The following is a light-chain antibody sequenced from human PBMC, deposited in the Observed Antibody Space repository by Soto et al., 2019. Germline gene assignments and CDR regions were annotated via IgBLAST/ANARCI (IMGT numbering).Light chain of an antibody. V-gene: IGKV1-39*01. CDR1: QPISDY. J-gene: IGKJ1*01. CDR2: AAS. CDR3: QQSYSTPPT. Sequence: DIPMTQSPSSLSASVGDRVTITCRTSQPISDYLNWYQQKPGKAPKFLIYAASSLQSGVPSRFSGSGSGTDFTLTISSLQPEDFATYYCQQSYSTPPTFGQVTKVDI.